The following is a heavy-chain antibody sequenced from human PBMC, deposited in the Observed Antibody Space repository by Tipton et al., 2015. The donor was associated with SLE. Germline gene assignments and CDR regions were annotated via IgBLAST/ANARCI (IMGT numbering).Heavy chain of an antibody. Sequence: TLSLTCTVSGGSISSSSYYWGWIRQPPGKGLEWIGSIYYSGSTYYNPSLKSRVTISVDTSKNQFSLKLSSVTAADTAVYYCASAVLVRGGAFDIWGQGTMVTVSS. V-gene: IGHV4-39*07. J-gene: IGHJ3*02. CDR3: ASAVLVRGGAFDI. CDR2: IYYSGST. CDR1: GGSISSSSYY. D-gene: IGHD3-10*01.